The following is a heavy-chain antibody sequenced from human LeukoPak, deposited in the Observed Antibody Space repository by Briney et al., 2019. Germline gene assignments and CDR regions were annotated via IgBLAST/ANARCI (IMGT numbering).Heavy chain of an antibody. J-gene: IGHJ4*02. CDR1: GLPFGSYG. CDR2: ITGNGVYT. V-gene: IGHV3-23*01. Sequence: GGSLRLSCAVSGLPFGSYGMTWVRQAPGKGLEWVSGITGNGVYTYYADSVKGRFTISRDNSKSTLALQMNSLRAEDTAVYYCAKSYCGGDCGWGPGTLVIVSS. D-gene: IGHD2-21*02. CDR3: AKSYCGGDCG.